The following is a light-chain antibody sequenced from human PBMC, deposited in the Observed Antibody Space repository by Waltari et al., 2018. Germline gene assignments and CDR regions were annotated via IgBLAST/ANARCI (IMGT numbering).Light chain of an antibody. CDR2: DAS. J-gene: IGKJ1*01. CDR3: QQYNTYSGT. Sequence: DIQMTQSPSTLSASVGDRVTITCRASQSISSWLAWYQQKPGKAPKLLIYDASSLESGVPSRFSGSRSWTEFTLTISSLQPDDFATYYCQQYNTYSGTFGQGTKVEVK. CDR1: QSISSW. V-gene: IGKV1-5*01.